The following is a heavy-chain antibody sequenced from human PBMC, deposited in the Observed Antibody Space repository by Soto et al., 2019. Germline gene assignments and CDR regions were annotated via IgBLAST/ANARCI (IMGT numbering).Heavy chain of an antibody. CDR1: GGSFSDYY. D-gene: IGHD3-3*01. CDR2: INHSGST. CDR3: ARILYYDFWSGLNDWFDP. V-gene: IGHV4-34*01. J-gene: IGHJ5*02. Sequence: TLSLTCAVYGGSFSDYYWSWIRQPPGKGLEWIGEINHSGSTNYNPSLKSRVTISVDTSKNQFSLKLSSVTAADTAMYYCARILYYDFWSGLNDWFDPWGQGTLVTVSS.